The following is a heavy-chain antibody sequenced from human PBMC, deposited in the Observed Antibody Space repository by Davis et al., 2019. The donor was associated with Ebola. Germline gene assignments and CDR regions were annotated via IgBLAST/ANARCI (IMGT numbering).Heavy chain of an antibody. CDR2: ISATGGST. D-gene: IGHD1-1*01. V-gene: IGHV3-23*01. CDR1: GFTFSSYA. CDR3: AKSAGTPGWFGP. Sequence: GESLKISCEASGFTFSSYAMSWVRQAPGKGLEWVSVISATGGSTYYADSVKGRFTISRDNSKNTLYMEMNSLRAEDTAIYYCAKSAGTPGWFGPWGQGTLVTVSS. J-gene: IGHJ5*02.